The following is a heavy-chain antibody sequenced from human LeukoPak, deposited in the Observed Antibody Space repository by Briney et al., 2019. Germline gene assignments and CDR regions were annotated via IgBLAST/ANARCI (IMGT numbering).Heavy chain of an antibody. CDR2: IYPGDSDT. CDR1: GYSINNYW. V-gene: IGHV5-51*01. D-gene: IGHD5-24*01. CDR3: ARRSEDGYADY. J-gene: IGHJ4*02. Sequence: GESLKISCKGSGYSINNYWIAWVRQMPGKGLEWMGIIYPGDSDTRYSPSFQGQVTISADKSISTAYLQWSSLKASDTAMYYCARRSEDGYADYWGQGALVTVSS.